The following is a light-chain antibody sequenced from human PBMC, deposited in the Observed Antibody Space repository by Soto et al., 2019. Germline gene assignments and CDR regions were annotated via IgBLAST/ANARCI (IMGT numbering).Light chain of an antibody. CDR2: DNN. CDR1: SSNIGNNY. J-gene: IGLJ1*01. V-gene: IGLV1-51*01. CDR3: GTWDSSLNGYV. Sequence: QSVLTQPPSVSAAPGQKVTISCSGSSSNIGNNYVSWYQQLPGTAPKLLIYDNNRRPSGIPDRFSGSKSGTSATLGITGLQTGDEADYYCGTWDSSLNGYVFGTGTKLTVL.